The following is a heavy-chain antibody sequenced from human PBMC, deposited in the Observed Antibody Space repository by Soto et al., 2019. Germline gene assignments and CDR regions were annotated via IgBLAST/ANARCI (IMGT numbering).Heavy chain of an antibody. V-gene: IGHV1-69*06. Sequence: QVQLVQSGAEVKKPGSSVKVSCKASGGTFSSYAISWVRQAPGQGLEWMGGIIPIFGTANYAQKFQGRVTITADKSTRTAYREVSSLRSEETAVYYCAWGSGGYYGSFDYWGQGPLVPVSS. CDR3: AWGSGGYYGSFDY. J-gene: IGHJ4*02. D-gene: IGHD3-22*01. CDR1: GGTFSSYA. CDR2: IIPIFGTA.